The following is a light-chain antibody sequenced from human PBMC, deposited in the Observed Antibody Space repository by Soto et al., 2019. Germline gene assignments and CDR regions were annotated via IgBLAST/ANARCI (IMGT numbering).Light chain of an antibody. CDR1: SSNIGAGYD. V-gene: IGLV1-40*01. CDR3: QSYDSSLSVLVV. CDR2: GNS. Sequence: QSVLTQPPSVSGAPGQRVTISCTGSSSNIGAGYDVHWYQQLPGTAPKLLICGNSNRPSGVPDRFSGSKSGTSASLAITGLQAEDEADYYCQSYDSSLSVLVVFGGGTKLTVL. J-gene: IGLJ2*01.